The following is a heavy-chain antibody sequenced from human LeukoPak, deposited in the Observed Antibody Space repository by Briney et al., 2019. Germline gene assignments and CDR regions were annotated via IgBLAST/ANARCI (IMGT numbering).Heavy chain of an antibody. CDR2: ISGYNGNT. Sequence: ASVKVSGKPSGYSFSDYGITWVRQAPGLGIEWMGWISGYNGNTNYAESLQGRVTMTIDTSTSTAYLDLRSLRSDDTAVYYCARVGLVDNEYGFYFYMDVWGKGTTVIVSS. CDR1: GYSFSDYG. V-gene: IGHV1-18*01. D-gene: IGHD4/OR15-4a*01. J-gene: IGHJ6*03. CDR3: ARVGLVDNEYGFYFYMDV.